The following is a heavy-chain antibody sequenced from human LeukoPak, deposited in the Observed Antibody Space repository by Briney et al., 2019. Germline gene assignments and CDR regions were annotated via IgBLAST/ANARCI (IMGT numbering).Heavy chain of an antibody. J-gene: IGHJ4*02. D-gene: IGHD4-17*01. Sequence: GGSLRLSCTSSEITFSSYWMSWVRQLPGKGLEWVANIKPDGSEIYYVDSVKGRFLVSRDNAKNSLYLQMNSLRAEDTAMYYCAEGSNYGDSAFWGQGTLVTVSS. CDR1: EITFSSYW. V-gene: IGHV3-7*01. CDR3: AEGSNYGDSAF. CDR2: IKPDGSEI.